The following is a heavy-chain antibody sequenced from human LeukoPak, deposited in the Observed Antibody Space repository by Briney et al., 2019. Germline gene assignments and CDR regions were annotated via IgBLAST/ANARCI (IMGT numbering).Heavy chain of an antibody. CDR1: GLTFSNCA. CDR2: ISPSGGNT. D-gene: IGHD5-12*01. V-gene: IGHV3-23*01. CDR3: AGGYRDDDFFDS. J-gene: IGHJ4*02. Sequence: PGGSLRLSCTTSGLTFSNCAMTWVRQAPGKGLEWVSSISPSGGNTFYADSVKGRFTISRDNSKNTLSLQMSSLGAEDTATYYCAGGYRDDDFFDSWGQGTLVTVSS.